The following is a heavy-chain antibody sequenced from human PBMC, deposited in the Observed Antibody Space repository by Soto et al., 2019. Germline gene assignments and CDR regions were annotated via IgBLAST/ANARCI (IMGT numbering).Heavy chain of an antibody. J-gene: IGHJ3*02. CDR2: IIPILGIA. D-gene: IGHD6-13*01. Sequence: AASVKVSCKASGGTFSSYTISWVRQAPGQGLEWMGRIIPILGIANYAQKFQGRVTITADKSTSTAYMELSSLRSEDTAVYYCARGVESIAAAVGIWGQGTMVTVSS. CDR3: ARGVESIAAAVGI. V-gene: IGHV1-69*02. CDR1: GGTFSSYT.